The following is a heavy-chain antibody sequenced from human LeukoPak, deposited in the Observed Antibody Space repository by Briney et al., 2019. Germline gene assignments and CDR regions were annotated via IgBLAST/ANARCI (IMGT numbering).Heavy chain of an antibody. CDR3: AKDAYGGATFFYYMDV. J-gene: IGHJ6*03. CDR1: GFSFDDYA. CDR2: ISWHSGRI. D-gene: IGHD2/OR15-2a*01. V-gene: IGHV3-9*01. Sequence: GGSLRLSCAASGFSFDDYAMHWVRQAPGKGLEWVSGISWHSGRIAYADSVRGRFTISRDNAKNSLSLQVNSLRDDDTAVYYCAKDAYGGATFFYYMDVWGKGTTVIVSS.